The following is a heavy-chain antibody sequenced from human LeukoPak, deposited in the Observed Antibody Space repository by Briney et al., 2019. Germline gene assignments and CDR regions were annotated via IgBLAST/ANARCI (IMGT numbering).Heavy chain of an antibody. V-gene: IGHV4-59*10. J-gene: IGHJ6*03. CDR3: ARDRALYYYYYMDV. CDR1: GVSFSGYY. Sequence: PSETLSLTCAVYGVSFSGYYWSWLRQPPGKGLEWIGRIYTSGSTNYNPSLKSRVTMSVDTSKNQFSLKLSSVTAADTAVYYCARDRALYYYYYMDVWGKGTTVTISS. CDR2: IYTSGST.